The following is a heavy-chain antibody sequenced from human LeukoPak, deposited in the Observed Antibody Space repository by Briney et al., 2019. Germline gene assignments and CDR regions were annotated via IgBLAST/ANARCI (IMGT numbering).Heavy chain of an antibody. V-gene: IGHV4-59*01. CDR3: AREYNYDSGTYSNAFDI. CDR2: INFRGST. CDR1: GDSISSYY. D-gene: IGHD3-10*01. Sequence: SETLSLTCTVSGDSISSYYWRWIRQPPGKGLEWIGYINFRGSTNHNPSFKGRVTMSVDTSKNQFSLKLSSVTAADTAVYYCAREYNYDSGTYSNAFDIWGQGTMVTVSS. J-gene: IGHJ3*02.